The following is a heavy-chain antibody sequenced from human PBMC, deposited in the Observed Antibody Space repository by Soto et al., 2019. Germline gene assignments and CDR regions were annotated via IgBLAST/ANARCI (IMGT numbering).Heavy chain of an antibody. J-gene: IGHJ4*02. CDR1: GFSLSTTGMG. CDR3: AHRRGSGDFDY. CDR2: IYWDDDK. V-gene: IGHV2-5*02. D-gene: IGHD6-19*01. Sequence: QITLKESGPTLVKPTQTLTLTCTFSGFSLSTTGMGVGWIRQPPGKALEWLALIYWDDDKRYSPSLKSRPTITRXTSKNQVVLTLTNLDPVDTATFYCAHRRGSGDFDYWGQGILVTVSS.